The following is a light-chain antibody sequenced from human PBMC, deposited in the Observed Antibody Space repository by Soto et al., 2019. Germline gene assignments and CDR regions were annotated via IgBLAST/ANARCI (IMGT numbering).Light chain of an antibody. J-gene: IGLJ1*01. CDR2: EVN. CDR3: SAYTVSRTYV. CDR1: SSDVGAYNY. V-gene: IGLV2-8*01. Sequence: QSALTQPPSASGSPGQSVTISCTGTSSDVGAYNYVSWYQQHPGKAPKLILYEVNQRPSGVPDRFSGSKSGNTASLTVSGLQAEDEADYYCSAYTVSRTYVFGTGTKVTVL.